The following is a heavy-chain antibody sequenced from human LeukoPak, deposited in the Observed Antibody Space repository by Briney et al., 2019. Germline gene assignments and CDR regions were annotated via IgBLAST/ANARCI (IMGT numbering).Heavy chain of an antibody. J-gene: IGHJ4*02. CDR2: ISAYNGDT. Sequence: ASVKVSLTASGYTFTSYGISWVRKAPGQGLEWMGWISAYNGDTNYAQTLQGRVTITTDTSTSTAYMELRSLRSDDTAVYYCARQQLAPIIDYWGQGTLVTVSS. CDR3: ARQQLAPIIDY. CDR1: GYTFTSYG. D-gene: IGHD6-13*01. V-gene: IGHV1-18*01.